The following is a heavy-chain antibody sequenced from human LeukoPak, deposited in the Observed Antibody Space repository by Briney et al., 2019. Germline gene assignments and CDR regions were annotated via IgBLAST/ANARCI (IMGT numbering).Heavy chain of an antibody. CDR3: ARGRLVFFYGMDV. CDR2: INHSGST. D-gene: IGHD3-3*01. J-gene: IGHJ6*02. V-gene: IGHV4-34*01. CDR1: GGSFSGYY. Sequence: PSETLSLTCAVYGGSFSGYYWSWIRQPPGKGLEWIGEINHSGSTNYNPSLKSRVTISVDTSKNQFSLKLSSVTAADTAAYYCARGRLVFFYGMDVWGQGTMVTVSS.